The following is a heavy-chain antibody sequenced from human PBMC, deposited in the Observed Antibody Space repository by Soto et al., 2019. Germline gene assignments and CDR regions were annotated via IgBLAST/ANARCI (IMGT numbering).Heavy chain of an antibody. CDR2: ISGSGGST. Sequence: PXESLRLSCAASGFTFSCYAMSWVRPAPGKGLEWVSAISGSGGSTYYADSVKGRFTISRDNSKNTLYLQMNSLRAEDTAVYYCANSDYYDSSGSGYWGQGTLVTVSS. CDR1: GFTFSCYA. D-gene: IGHD3-22*01. V-gene: IGHV3-23*01. J-gene: IGHJ4*02. CDR3: ANSDYYDSSGSGY.